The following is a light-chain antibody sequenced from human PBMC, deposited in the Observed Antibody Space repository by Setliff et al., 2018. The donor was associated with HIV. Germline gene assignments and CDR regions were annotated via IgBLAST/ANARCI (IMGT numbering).Light chain of an antibody. Sequence: QSVLTQPASVSGSPGQSITLSCTGTSSDVGGYNYVSWYQQHPDKAPKLMIYDVKNRPSGVSDRFSGSKSGNTASLTISGLQAEDEVDYYCCSYAGSGPVFGAGTKVTVL. J-gene: IGLJ1*01. V-gene: IGLV2-23*02. CDR2: DVK. CDR3: CSYAGSGPV. CDR1: SSDVGGYNY.